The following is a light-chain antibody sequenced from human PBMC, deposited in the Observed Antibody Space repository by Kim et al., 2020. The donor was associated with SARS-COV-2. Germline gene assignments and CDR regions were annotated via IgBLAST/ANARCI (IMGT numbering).Light chain of an antibody. CDR1: GLRRTY. V-gene: IGLV3-19*01. Sequence: QPVWTTSQRHGLRRTYASWYQRKPGHAPVLVIYGKTIRPSVIPDRFSGSSSGNTASLTITGSQAEDEADYYCNSRDTSNNHVLFGGGTKLTVL. J-gene: IGLJ2*01. CDR2: GKT. CDR3: NSRDTSNNHVL.